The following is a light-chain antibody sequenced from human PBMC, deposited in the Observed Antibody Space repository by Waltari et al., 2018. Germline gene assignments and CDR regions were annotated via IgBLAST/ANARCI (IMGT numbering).Light chain of an antibody. V-gene: IGKV4-1*01. CDR2: LTP. J-gene: IGKJ3*01. CDR3: QQYFRGPIS. Sequence: DIVLTQSPDSLAVSLGERATITCHSSESLLTPSNNMTYLPWYQQRPGQPPRLLIYLTPTRESGVPDRFSGSGSGTDFTLTISSLQTEDVATYFCQQYFRGPISFGPGTKLEMK. CDR1: ESLLTPSNNMTY.